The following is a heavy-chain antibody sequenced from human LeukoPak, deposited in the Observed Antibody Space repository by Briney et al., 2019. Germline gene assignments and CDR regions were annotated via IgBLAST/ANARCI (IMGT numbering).Heavy chain of an antibody. Sequence: PGGSLRLSCAGSGFTFASYAMTWVRQAPGKGLEWVSSTSGRGSTTYYADSVKGRFTISRDNSKNTLYLQMSSLRAEDTAVYYCAKDRYWEDIVDGLFDYWGQGTLVTVSS. CDR1: GFTFASYA. J-gene: IGHJ4*02. D-gene: IGHD2-15*01. CDR2: TSGRGSTT. CDR3: AKDRYWEDIVDGLFDY. V-gene: IGHV3-23*01.